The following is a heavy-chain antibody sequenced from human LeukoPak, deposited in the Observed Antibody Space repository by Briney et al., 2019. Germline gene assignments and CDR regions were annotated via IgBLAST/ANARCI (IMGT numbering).Heavy chain of an antibody. CDR1: GYTFSTYG. D-gene: IGHD3-16*01. CDR3: ARATGGSYYMDV. J-gene: IGHJ6*03. V-gene: IGHV1-18*01. CDR2: INAGNGNT. Sequence: ASVKVSCKASGYTFSTYGVSWVRLAPGQRLEWMGWINAGNGNTKYSQKFQGRVTITRDTSASTAYMELRSLRSDDTAVYYCARATGGSYYMDVWGKGTTVTVSS.